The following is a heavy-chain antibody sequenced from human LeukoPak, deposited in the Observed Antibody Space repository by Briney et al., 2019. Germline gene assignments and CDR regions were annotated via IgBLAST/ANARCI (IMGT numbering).Heavy chain of an antibody. CDR1: GFTFSSYG. CDR2: ISYDGSNK. J-gene: IGHJ4*02. CDR3: AKDKDTPATAQPQRGYFES. V-gene: IGHV3-30*18. D-gene: IGHD2-15*01. Sequence: GGSLRLSCAASGFTFSSYGMHWVRQAPGKGLEWVAVISYDGSNKYYADSVKGRFTISRDNSKNTLYLQMNSLRAEDTAVHFCAKDKDTPATAQPQRGYFESWGQGTLVTVSS.